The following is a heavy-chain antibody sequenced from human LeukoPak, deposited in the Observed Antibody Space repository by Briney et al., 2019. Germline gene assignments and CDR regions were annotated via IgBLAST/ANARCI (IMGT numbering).Heavy chain of an antibody. J-gene: IGHJ3*02. Sequence: GASVKISCKGSGYSFTSYWIGWVRQMPGKGPEWMGIIYPGDSDTRYSPSFQGQVTISADKSISTAYLQWSSLKASDTAMYYCARPKYSSSWYPRGAAFDIWGQGTMVTVSS. D-gene: IGHD6-13*01. V-gene: IGHV5-51*01. CDR2: IYPGDSDT. CDR1: GYSFTSYW. CDR3: ARPKYSSSWYPRGAAFDI.